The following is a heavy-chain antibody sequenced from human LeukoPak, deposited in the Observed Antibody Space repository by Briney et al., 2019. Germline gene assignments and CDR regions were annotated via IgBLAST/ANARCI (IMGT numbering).Heavy chain of an antibody. V-gene: IGHV3-23*01. D-gene: IGHD2-2*01. J-gene: IGHJ4*02. Sequence: GGSLRLSCAASGLTFSSYAMSWVRQAPGKGLEWVSAISGSGGSTYYADSVKGRFTISRDNSKNTLYLQMNSLRAEDTAVYYCAKSTGYCSSTSCYYFDYWGQGTLVTVSS. CDR1: GLTFSSYA. CDR3: AKSTGYCSSTSCYYFDY. CDR2: ISGSGGST.